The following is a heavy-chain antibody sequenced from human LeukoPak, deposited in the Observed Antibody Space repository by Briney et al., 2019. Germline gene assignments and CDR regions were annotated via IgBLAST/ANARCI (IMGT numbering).Heavy chain of an antibody. CDR2: ISNDGSNK. D-gene: IGHD3-22*01. CDR3: AATYYYDGSGDY. Sequence: PGRSLRLSCAASGFTFSSYGMHWVRQAPGEGLEWVAVISNDGSNKYYADSVKGRFTISRDNAKNSLYLLMNSLRTEDTAVYYCAATYYYDGSGDYWGQGTLVTVSS. CDR1: GFTFSSYG. J-gene: IGHJ4*02. V-gene: IGHV3-30*03.